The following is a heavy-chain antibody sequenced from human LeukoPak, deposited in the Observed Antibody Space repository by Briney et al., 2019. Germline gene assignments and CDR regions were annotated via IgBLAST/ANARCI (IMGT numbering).Heavy chain of an antibody. D-gene: IGHD3-22*01. CDR3: ARLVSYYYDSSGYLYYFDY. J-gene: IGHJ4*02. Sequence: GESLKISCKGSGYIFTSYWISWVRQMPGKGLEWMGRIDPSDSYTNYSPSFQGHVTISADKSISTAYLQWSSLKASDTAMYYCARLVSYYYDSSGYLYYFDYWGQGTLVTVSS. CDR2: IDPSDSYT. CDR1: GYIFTSYW. V-gene: IGHV5-10-1*01.